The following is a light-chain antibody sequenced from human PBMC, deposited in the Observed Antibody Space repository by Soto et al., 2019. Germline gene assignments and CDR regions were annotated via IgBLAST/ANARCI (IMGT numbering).Light chain of an antibody. CDR1: SSNIGNNY. CDR3: GAWDGSLNTQV. CDR2: DND. Sequence: QSVLTQPPSVSAAPGQKVTISCSGSSSNIGNNYVSWYQQLPGTAPKHLIYDNDKRPSGIPDRFSGSKSGTSATLGITGLQTGDEADYYCGAWDGSLNTQVFGGGTKLTVL. V-gene: IGLV1-51*01. J-gene: IGLJ2*01.